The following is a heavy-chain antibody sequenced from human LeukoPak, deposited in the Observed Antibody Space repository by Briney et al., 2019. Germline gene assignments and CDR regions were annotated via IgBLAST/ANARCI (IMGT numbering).Heavy chain of an antibody. D-gene: IGHD3-22*01. V-gene: IGHV5-51*01. CDR3: ARSTSAYYSADY. CDR2: IYPGDSDA. CDR1: GYSFTSYW. J-gene: IGHJ4*02. Sequence: GESLKISCKGSGYSFTSYWIGWVRQMSGKGLEWMGIIYPGDSDARYSPSFQGQVTISVDKSIGTAYLQWSSLKASDTAMYYCARSTSAYYSADYWGQGTLVTVSS.